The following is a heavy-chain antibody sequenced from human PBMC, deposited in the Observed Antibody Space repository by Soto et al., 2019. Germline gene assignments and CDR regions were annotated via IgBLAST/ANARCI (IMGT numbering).Heavy chain of an antibody. CDR3: ARVGSSGWSPDY. V-gene: IGHV4-4*07. CDR2: IYTSGST. Sequence: SENLSLTCTVSGGSISSYYWSWIRQPAGKGLEWIGRIYTSGSTNYNPSLKSRVTMSVDTSKNQFSLKLSSVTAADTAVYYCARVGSSGWSPDYWGQGTLVTLSS. CDR1: GGSISSYY. J-gene: IGHJ4*02. D-gene: IGHD6-19*01.